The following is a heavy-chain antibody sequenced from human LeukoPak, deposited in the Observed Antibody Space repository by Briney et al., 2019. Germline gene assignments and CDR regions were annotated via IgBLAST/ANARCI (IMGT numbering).Heavy chain of an antibody. V-gene: IGHV1-46*01. Sequence: ASVTVSCKASGYTFTSYYMHWVRQAPGQGREWMGLINPSGGSTIYAQKFHGRLTITRDIPTSTVYIDLSSLRSDDTAVYYCARYYVTYYYDSSGYYSVAFDIWGQGTMVTVSS. CDR1: GYTFTSYY. CDR3: ARYYVTYYYDSSGYYSVAFDI. CDR2: INPSGGST. J-gene: IGHJ3*02. D-gene: IGHD3-22*01.